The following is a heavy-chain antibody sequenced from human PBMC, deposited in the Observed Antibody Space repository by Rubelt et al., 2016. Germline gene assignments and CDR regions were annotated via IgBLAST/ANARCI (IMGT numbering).Heavy chain of an antibody. CDR2: ISYDGSKK. J-gene: IGHJ6*02. CDR1: GFTFSSYA. Sequence: QLVESGGGVVQPGKSLRLSCAASGFTFSSYAMHWVRQAPGKGLEWVAVISYDGSKKNYADSVKGRFTISRDNSKNTLYLQMESLRAEDTAVYYCARAENEAYSDGKMDVWGQGTTVTVSS. V-gene: IGHV3-30-3*01. CDR3: ARAENEAYSDGKMDV. D-gene: IGHD5-18*01.